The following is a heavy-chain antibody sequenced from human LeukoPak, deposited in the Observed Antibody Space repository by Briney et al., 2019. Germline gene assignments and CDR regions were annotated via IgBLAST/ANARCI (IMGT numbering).Heavy chain of an antibody. J-gene: IGHJ4*02. D-gene: IGHD6-13*01. CDR3: ARRPGYSSSWYRYFDY. CDR2: IKQDGSEK. V-gene: IGHV3-7*01. Sequence: AGGSLRLSCAAAGFTVSSNYVSWVRQAPGKGLEWVANIKQDGSEKYYVDSVKGRFTISRDNAKNSLYLQMNSLRAEDTAVYYCARRPGYSSSWYRYFDYWGQGTLVTVSS. CDR1: GFTVSSNY.